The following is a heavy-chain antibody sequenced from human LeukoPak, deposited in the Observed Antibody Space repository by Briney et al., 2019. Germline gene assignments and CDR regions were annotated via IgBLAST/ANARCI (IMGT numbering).Heavy chain of an antibody. CDR3: ARDADSSNEWGPFDP. D-gene: IGHD1-1*01. V-gene: IGHV6-1*01. CDR2: TYYRSKWSS. Sequence: SQALSLTCAISGDSVSSSASWNWIRQSPSRGLEWLGRTYYRSKWSSDYATSVRSRITINADTSKNQFSLQLSSVIPEDTAVYYCARDADSSNEWGPFDPWGQGTLVTVSS. J-gene: IGHJ5*02. CDR1: GDSVSSSAS.